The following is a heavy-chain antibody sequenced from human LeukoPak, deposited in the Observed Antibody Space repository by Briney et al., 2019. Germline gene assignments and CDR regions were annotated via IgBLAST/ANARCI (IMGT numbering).Heavy chain of an antibody. CDR3: ARGGPGRTYYYDSSGYLPLDY. Sequence: GSLRLSCAASGLTFSSYAMNWVRQPPGKGLEWIGEIYHSGSTNYNPSLKSRVTISVDKSKNQFSLKLSSVTAADTAVYYCARGGPGRTYYYDSSGYLPLDYWGQGTLVTVSS. J-gene: IGHJ4*02. CDR1: GLTFSSYAM. D-gene: IGHD3-22*01. CDR2: IYHSGST. V-gene: IGHV4-4*02.